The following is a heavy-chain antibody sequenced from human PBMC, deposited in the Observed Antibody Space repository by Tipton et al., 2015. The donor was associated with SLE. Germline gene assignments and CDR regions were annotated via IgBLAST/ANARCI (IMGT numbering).Heavy chain of an antibody. Sequence: TLSLTCTVSDGSISSTNYYWGWIRQPPGKGLEWIGSIFYTGSTYYNPSLKSRVSFSIDTSKHQFSLKLNSVTAADTAVYYCARGSGRYSSSWYFFYYYMDVWGKGTTVTVSS. V-gene: IGHV4-39*07. CDR1: DGSISSTNYY. CDR2: IFYTGST. J-gene: IGHJ6*03. CDR3: ARGSGRYSSSWYFFYYYMDV. D-gene: IGHD6-13*01.